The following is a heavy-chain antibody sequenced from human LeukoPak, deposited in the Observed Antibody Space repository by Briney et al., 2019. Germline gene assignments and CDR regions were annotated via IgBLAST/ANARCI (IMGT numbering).Heavy chain of an antibody. D-gene: IGHD4-17*01. Sequence: GASVKVSCKASGYTFTGYYMHWVRQAPGQGLERMGWINPNSGGTNYAQKFQGRVTMTRDTSISTAYMELSRLRSDDTAVYYCARVPAYGDYWFDPWGQGTLVTVSS. CDR1: GYTFTGYY. CDR3: ARVPAYGDYWFDP. CDR2: INPNSGGT. J-gene: IGHJ5*02. V-gene: IGHV1-2*02.